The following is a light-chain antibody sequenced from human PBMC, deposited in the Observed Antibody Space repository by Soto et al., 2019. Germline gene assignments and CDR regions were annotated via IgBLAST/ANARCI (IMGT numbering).Light chain of an antibody. V-gene: IGKV1-39*01. CDR1: QTSIGY. J-gene: IGKJ1*01. CDR3: QQRYTTPRP. Sequence: DIQRTQSPSSLYASIGDSVTITCRSSQTSIGYLNWYQQKPGQAPSLLSNAASNLQSGVPSKFRGSGSETDVKLNISSLQPEVFATYCCQQRYTTPRPFAQGTKVQI. CDR2: AAS.